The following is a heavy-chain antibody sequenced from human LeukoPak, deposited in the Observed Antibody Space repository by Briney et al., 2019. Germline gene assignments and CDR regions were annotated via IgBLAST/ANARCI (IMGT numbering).Heavy chain of an antibody. CDR2: IIPIFGTA. CDR1: GGTFSSYA. V-gene: IGHV1-69*13. CDR3: ARKAVTTSYPYYYCGMDV. J-gene: IGHJ6*04. D-gene: IGHD4-17*01. Sequence: SVKVSCKASGGTFSSYAISWVRQAPGQGLEWMGGIIPIFGTANYAQKFQGRVTITADESTSTAYMELSSLRSEDTAVYYCARKAVTTSYPYYYCGMDVWGKGTTVTVSS.